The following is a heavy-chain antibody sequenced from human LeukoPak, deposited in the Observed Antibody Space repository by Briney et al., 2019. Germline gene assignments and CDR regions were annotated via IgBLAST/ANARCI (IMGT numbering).Heavy chain of an antibody. D-gene: IGHD5-18*01. CDR1: GYTLTELS. V-gene: IGHV1-24*01. CDR2: LDPEDGET. Sequence: ASVKVSCKVSGYTLTELSMHWVRQAPGKGLEWMGGLDPEDGETIYAQKFQGRVTMTEDTSTDTAYMELSSLRSEDTAVYYCATEFRDTAMVNWFDPWGQGTLVTVSS. J-gene: IGHJ5*02. CDR3: ATEFRDTAMVNWFDP.